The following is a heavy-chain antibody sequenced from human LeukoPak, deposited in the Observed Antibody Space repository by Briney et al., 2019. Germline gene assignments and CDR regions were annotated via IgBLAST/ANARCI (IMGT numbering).Heavy chain of an antibody. D-gene: IGHD2-15*01. CDR1: GFTFSSYA. J-gene: IGHJ1*01. V-gene: IGHV3-30*04. Sequence: GSLRLSCAASGFTFSSYAMHWVRQAPGKGLEWVAVISYDGSNKYYAVSVKGRFTISRDNSKNTLYLQMNSLRAEDTAVYYCAREGGPCSGGSCYPGYFQHWGQGTLVTVSS. CDR3: AREGGPCSGGSCYPGYFQH. CDR2: ISYDGSNK.